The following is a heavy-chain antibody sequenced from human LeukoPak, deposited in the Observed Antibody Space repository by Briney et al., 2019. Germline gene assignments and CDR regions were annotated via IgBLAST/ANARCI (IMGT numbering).Heavy chain of an antibody. D-gene: IGHD6-13*01. Sequence: PSETLSLTCAVSGSSIRSSNWWSWVRQPPGKGLEWIGEIYHSGSTNYNPSLKSRVTISVDKSKNQFSLKLSSVTAADTAVYYCARDRIAAAGTFDYWGQGILVTVSS. V-gene: IGHV4-4*02. J-gene: IGHJ4*02. CDR1: GSSIRSSNW. CDR3: ARDRIAAAGTFDY. CDR2: IYHSGST.